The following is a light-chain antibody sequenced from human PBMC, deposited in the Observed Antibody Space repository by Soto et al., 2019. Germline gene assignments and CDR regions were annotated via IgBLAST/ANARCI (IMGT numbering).Light chain of an antibody. Sequence: EIVLTQSPATLSLSPGERATLSCRASQSVSSYLAWYQQKPGQAPRLLIYDASNRATGIPARFSGSGSGTDFTLTLSSREPEDFAVYYCQQRSNWPPTFGPGTKVDLK. J-gene: IGKJ3*01. CDR1: QSVSSY. V-gene: IGKV3-11*01. CDR2: DAS. CDR3: QQRSNWPPT.